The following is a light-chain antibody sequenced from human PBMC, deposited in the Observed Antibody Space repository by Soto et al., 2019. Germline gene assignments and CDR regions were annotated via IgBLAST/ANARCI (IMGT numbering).Light chain of an antibody. Sequence: QSVLTQPASVSGSPGQSITISCTGTSSDVGAYNFVSWHQQHPGKAPKLMIYNVYDRPSGISYRFSGSKSGNTASLTISGLQAEDEADYYCSSYTAASTLDVVFGGGTKVTVL. CDR3: SSYTAASTLDVV. CDR1: SSDVGAYNF. J-gene: IGLJ2*01. CDR2: NVY. V-gene: IGLV2-14*03.